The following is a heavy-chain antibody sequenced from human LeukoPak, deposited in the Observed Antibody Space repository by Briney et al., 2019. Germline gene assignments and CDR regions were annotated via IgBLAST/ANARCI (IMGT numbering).Heavy chain of an antibody. CDR2: INPIGGST. Sequence: GASVKVSCKASGYTFTSYYMHWVRQAPGQGLEWMGIINPIGGSTSYAQKFQGRVTMTRDTSTSTVYMELSSLRSEDTAVYYCARGGYYYDSSGYYYRFWGQGTLVTVSS. CDR1: GYTFTSYY. D-gene: IGHD3-22*01. J-gene: IGHJ4*02. CDR3: ARGGYYYDSSGYYYRF. V-gene: IGHV1-46*01.